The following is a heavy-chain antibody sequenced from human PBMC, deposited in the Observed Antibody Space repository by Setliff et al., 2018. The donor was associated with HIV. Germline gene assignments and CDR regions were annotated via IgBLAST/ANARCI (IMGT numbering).Heavy chain of an antibody. J-gene: IGHJ4*02. D-gene: IGHD6-19*01. CDR2: INHRGNT. CDR1: GGSFSDHY. CDR3: VRHGNQWLVTVDY. Sequence: SETLSLTCAVYGGSFSDHYWTWIRQPPGKGLEWIGEINHRGNTNYNPSLKSRVTISVETSKNQISLNLSSVTAADTAVYYCVRHGNQWLVTVDYWGQGTLVTVSS. V-gene: IGHV4-34*01.